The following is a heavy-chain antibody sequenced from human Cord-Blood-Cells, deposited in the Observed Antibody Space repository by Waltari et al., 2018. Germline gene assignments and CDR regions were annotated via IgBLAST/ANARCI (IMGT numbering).Heavy chain of an antibody. CDR1: GGSVSSGSYY. V-gene: IGHV4-61*01. Sequence: QVQLQESGPGLVKPSETLSLTCTVSGGSVSSGSYYWSWIRQPPGKGLEWIGYIYYSGSTNYNPSLKSRVTISVDTSKNQFSLKLSSVTAADTAVYYCARSGSGWHFDYWGQGTLVTVSS. D-gene: IGHD6-19*01. CDR2: IYYSGST. CDR3: ARSGSGWHFDY. J-gene: IGHJ4*02.